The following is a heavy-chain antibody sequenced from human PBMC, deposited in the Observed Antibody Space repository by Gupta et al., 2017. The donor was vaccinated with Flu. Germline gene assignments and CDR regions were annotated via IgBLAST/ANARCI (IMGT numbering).Heavy chain of an antibody. V-gene: IGHV4-38-2*01. D-gene: IGHD3-10*01. J-gene: IGHJ4*02. Sequence: QVQLQESGPGLVKPSETLSLTCAISGYSISSGYFWSWIRQPPGEGLQWIASIDHSGSTYYNPSLKSRVTISVDTSKNQFSLKVTSVTAADTAVYYCARYDYPSGAIFDYWGQGTLVIVSS. CDR3: ARYDYPSGAIFDY. CDR2: IDHSGST. CDR1: GYSISSGYF.